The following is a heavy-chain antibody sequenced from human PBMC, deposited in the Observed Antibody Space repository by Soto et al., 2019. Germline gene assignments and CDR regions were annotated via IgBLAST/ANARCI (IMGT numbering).Heavy chain of an antibody. Sequence: QVQLVESGGGVVQPGRSLRLSCAASGFTFSSYGMHWVRQAPGKGLEWVAVISYDGSNKYYADSVKGRFTISRDNSKNTLYLQMNSLRAEDTAVYYCSKAPIAVAEYYFAYWGQGTLVTVSS. CDR1: GFTFSSYG. CDR2: ISYDGSNK. J-gene: IGHJ4*02. CDR3: SKAPIAVAEYYFAY. V-gene: IGHV3-30*18. D-gene: IGHD6-19*01.